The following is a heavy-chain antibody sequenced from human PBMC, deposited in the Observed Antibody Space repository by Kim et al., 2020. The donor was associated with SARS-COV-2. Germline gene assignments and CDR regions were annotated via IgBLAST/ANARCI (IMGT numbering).Heavy chain of an antibody. J-gene: IGHJ6*02. D-gene: IGHD6-19*01. CDR3: ARDLLEVWLPRRYYGMDV. CDR2: VYYSGST. CDR1: GGSISRSNYY. Sequence: SETLSLTCTVSGGSISRSNYYWGWIRQPPGKGLEWIGNVYYSGSTYYNPSLKSRVTISVDTSKNQFSLKLSSVTAADTARYYCARDLLEVWLPRRYYGMDVWGQGTTATVSS. V-gene: IGHV4-39*07.